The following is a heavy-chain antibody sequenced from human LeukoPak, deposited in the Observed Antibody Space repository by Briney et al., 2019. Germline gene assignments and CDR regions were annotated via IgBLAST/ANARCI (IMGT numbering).Heavy chain of an antibody. J-gene: IGHJ4*02. CDR1: GGSVSNSTFY. CDR2: IYYIGST. CDR3: ARGDGYNSDY. D-gene: IGHD5-24*01. Sequence: SETLSLTCTLSGGSVSNSTFYWGWFRQPPGKGLDWIGSIYYIGSTYYNPSLRSRVTMSMDTSKNQFSLKLNSVTAADTAVYYCARGDGYNSDYWGQGTLVTVSS. V-gene: IGHV4-39*01.